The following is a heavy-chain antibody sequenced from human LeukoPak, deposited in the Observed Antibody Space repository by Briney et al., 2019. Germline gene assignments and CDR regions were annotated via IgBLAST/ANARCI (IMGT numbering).Heavy chain of an antibody. J-gene: IGHJ4*02. V-gene: IGHV4-39*01. CDR2: IYYSGST. CDR1: GGSISSSSYY. CDR3: ARSAPSLHLDY. D-gene: IGHD6-6*01. Sequence: SESLSLTCTVSGGSISSSSYYWGWIRQPPGKGLEWIGSIYYSGSTYYNPSLKSRVTISVDTSKNQFSLKLSSVTAADTAVYYCARSAPSLHLDYWGQGTLVTVSS.